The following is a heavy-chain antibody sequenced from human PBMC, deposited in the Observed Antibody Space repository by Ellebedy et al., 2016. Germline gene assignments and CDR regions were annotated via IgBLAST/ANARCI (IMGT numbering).Heavy chain of an antibody. CDR3: ARTGTTLSDY. V-gene: IGHV1-69*04. J-gene: IGHJ4*02. CDR2: IIPIFGIA. Sequence: ASVKVSCKASGDTFSSYAINWVRQAPGQGLEWMGRIIPIFGIANYAQKFQGRVTITADTSASTAYMELSSLRSEDTAVYYCARTGTTLSDYWGQGTLVTVSS. CDR1: GDTFSSYA. D-gene: IGHD1-1*01.